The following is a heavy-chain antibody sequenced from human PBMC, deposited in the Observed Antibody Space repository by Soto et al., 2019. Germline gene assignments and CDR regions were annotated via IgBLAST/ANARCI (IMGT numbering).Heavy chain of an antibody. Sequence: SETLSLTCTVSGGSISSGDYYWSWIRQPPGKGLEWIGYIYYSGSTYYNPSLKSRVTISVDTSKNEFSLKMSSVTDADTAVYYCTSKFGQLLADAFDIWGQGTMVTVS. V-gene: IGHV4-30-4*01. CDR2: IYYSGST. D-gene: IGHD3-10*01. J-gene: IGHJ3*02. CDR1: GGSISSGDYY. CDR3: TSKFGQLLADAFDI.